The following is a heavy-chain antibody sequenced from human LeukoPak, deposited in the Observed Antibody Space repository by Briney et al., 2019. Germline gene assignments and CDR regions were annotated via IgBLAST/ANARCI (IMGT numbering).Heavy chain of an antibody. CDR1: GVTFSGYW. CDR3: ARDRWSYYFDY. D-gene: IGHD6-13*01. J-gene: IGHJ4*02. V-gene: IGHV3-7*01. CDR2: IKQDGSEK. Sequence: PGGSLRLSCAASGVTFSGYWMYWVRPAPGKGLEWVANIKQDGSEKYYVDSVKGRFTLSRDNAKNTLYLQMNSLRAEDTAVYYCARDRWSYYFDYWGQGTLVTVSS.